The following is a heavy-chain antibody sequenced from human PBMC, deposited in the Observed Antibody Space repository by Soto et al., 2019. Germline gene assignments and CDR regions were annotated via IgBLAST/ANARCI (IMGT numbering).Heavy chain of an antibody. CDR3: ARDAGYCSSTSCYDYYYYYYMDV. CDR1: GFTFSSYS. D-gene: IGHD2-2*01. J-gene: IGHJ6*03. V-gene: IGHV3-21*01. CDR2: ISSSSSYI. Sequence: GGSLRLSCAASGFTFSSYSMNWVRQAPGKGLEWVSSISSSSSYIYYADSVKGRFTISRDKAKNSLYLQMNSLRAEDTAVYYCARDAGYCSSTSCYDYYYYYYMDVWGKGTTVTVSS.